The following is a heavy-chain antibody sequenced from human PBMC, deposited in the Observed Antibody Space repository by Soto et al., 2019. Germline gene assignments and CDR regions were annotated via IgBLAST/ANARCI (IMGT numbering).Heavy chain of an antibody. CDR2: IYYSGRT. Sequence: TLSLTCTVSGCSISSGGYYWRLIHQHPGKGLVWIGYIYYSGRTYYNPSLKSRVTISVDTYKNKFSLKLSSVTAADTAVYYCARDKAASRRGMEVAGQGTTVTVSS. CDR3: ARDKAASRRGMEV. CDR1: GCSISSGGYY. D-gene: IGHD6-13*01. V-gene: IGHV4-31*03. J-gene: IGHJ6*02.